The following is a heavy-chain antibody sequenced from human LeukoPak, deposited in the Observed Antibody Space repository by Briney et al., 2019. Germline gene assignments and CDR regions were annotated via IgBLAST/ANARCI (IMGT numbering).Heavy chain of an antibody. CDR3: ARETEYCDSSAPMGYAFDI. CDR1: GGSFSGYY. J-gene: IGHJ3*02. V-gene: IGHV4-34*01. CDR2: INHSGST. Sequence: SETLSLTCAVYGGSFSGYYWSWIRQPPGKGLEWIGEINHSGSTNYNPSLKSRVTISVDTSKNQFSLKLSSVTAADTAVYYCARETEYCDSSAPMGYAFDIWGQGTVVTVSS. D-gene: IGHD3-22*01.